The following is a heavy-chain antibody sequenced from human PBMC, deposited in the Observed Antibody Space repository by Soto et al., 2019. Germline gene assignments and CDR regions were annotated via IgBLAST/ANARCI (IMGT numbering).Heavy chain of an antibody. CDR1: GFTFDDYG. J-gene: IGHJ5*02. CDR3: ARHSGYDWLDWFDP. V-gene: IGHV3-20*01. CDR2: INWNGGST. Sequence: ESGGGVVRPGGSLRLSCAASGFTFDDYGMSWVRQAPGKGLEWVSGINWNGGSTGYADSVKGRFTISRDNAKNSLYLQMNSLRAEDTALYHCARHSGYDWLDWFDPWGQGTLVTVSS. D-gene: IGHD5-12*01.